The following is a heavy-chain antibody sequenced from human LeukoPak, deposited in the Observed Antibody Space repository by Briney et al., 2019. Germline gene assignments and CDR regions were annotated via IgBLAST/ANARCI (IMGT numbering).Heavy chain of an antibody. J-gene: IGHJ4*02. CDR3: ANVPRSTVSY. CDR1: EFSFSTNW. CDR2: LNEDGSVK. Sequence: GGSLGLSCAASEFSFSTNWMHWVRQTPGKRLEWVAELNEDGSVKYYVDSVKGRFTISRDNAKSLLFLQMYNLRTEDTGVYFCANVPRSTVSYWGRGTLVTVSS. D-gene: IGHD2-2*01. V-gene: IGHV3-7*01.